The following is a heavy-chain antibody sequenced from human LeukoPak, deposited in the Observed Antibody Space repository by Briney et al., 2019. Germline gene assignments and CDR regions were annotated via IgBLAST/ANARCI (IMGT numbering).Heavy chain of an antibody. V-gene: IGHV4-39*01. J-gene: IGHJ5*02. Sequence: PSETLSLTCTVSGGSISSSSYYWGWIRQPPGKGLEWIGSIYYSGSTYYNPSLKSRVTISVDTSKNQFSLKLSSVTAADTAVYYCARGRVVPAATARWFDPWGQGTLVTVSS. CDR2: IYYSGST. CDR1: GGSISSSSYY. D-gene: IGHD2-2*01. CDR3: ARGRVVPAATARWFDP.